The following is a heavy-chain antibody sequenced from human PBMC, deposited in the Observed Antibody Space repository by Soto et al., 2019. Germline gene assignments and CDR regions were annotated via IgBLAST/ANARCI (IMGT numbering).Heavy chain of an antibody. CDR1: GGSITNYY. V-gene: IGHV4-59*08. CDR3: ARHGFGPLHGLVDV. Sequence: QEQLQESGPGLVKPSETLSLTCTVSGGSITNYYCSWFRQPPGKGLEWIGYINYDGYSAYNLSLKRRVTLAMDASKPKFSLMLESVTATDTAVYYCARHGFGPLHGLVDVWGPGTTVIVSS. J-gene: IGHJ6*02. D-gene: IGHD3-10*01. CDR2: INYDGYS.